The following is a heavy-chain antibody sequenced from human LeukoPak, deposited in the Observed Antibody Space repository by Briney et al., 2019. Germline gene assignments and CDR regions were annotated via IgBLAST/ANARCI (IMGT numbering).Heavy chain of an antibody. Sequence: GGSLRLSCAASGFTFSDYYMSWIRQAPGKGLEWVSYISSSGSTIYYADSVKGRFTISRDNAKNSLYLQMNSLRAEDTAVYYCARDPPWYYYGSGSIDYWGQRTLVTVSS. D-gene: IGHD3-10*01. CDR2: ISSSGSTI. CDR1: GFTFSDYY. V-gene: IGHV3-11*01. CDR3: ARDPPWYYYGSGSIDY. J-gene: IGHJ4*02.